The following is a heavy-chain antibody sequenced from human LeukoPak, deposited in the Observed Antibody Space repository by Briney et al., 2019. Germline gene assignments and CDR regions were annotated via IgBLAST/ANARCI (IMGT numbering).Heavy chain of an antibody. V-gene: IGHV1-3*01. CDR2: INAGNGNT. D-gene: IGHD3-9*01. CDR3: ARAPGLRYFDWLPDYFDY. J-gene: IGHJ4*02. CDR1: GYTFTSYA. Sequence: ASVKASCKASGYTFTSYAMHWVRQAPGQRLEWMGWINAGNGNTKYSQKFQGRVTITRDTSASTAYMELSSLRSEDTAVYYCARAPGLRYFDWLPDYFDYWGQGTLVTVSS.